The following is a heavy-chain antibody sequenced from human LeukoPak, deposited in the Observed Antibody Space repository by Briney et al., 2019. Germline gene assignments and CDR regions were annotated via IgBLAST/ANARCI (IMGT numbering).Heavy chain of an antibody. J-gene: IGHJ4*02. CDR1: GFTFSNYA. D-gene: IGHD4-17*01. V-gene: IGHV3-23*01. CDR3: AKLTGLTTDENWN. Sequence: GGSLRLSCVTSGFTFSNYAMSWVRQAPGKGLEWVSAISGSGGSTYYADSVKGRFTISRDNSKNTLYLQMNSLRAEDTAVYYCAKLTGLTTDENWNWGQGTLVTVSS. CDR2: ISGSGGST.